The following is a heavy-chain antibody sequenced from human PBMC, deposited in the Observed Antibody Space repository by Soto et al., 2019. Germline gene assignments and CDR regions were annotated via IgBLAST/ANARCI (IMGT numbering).Heavy chain of an antibody. CDR2: IYPGDSDT. V-gene: IGHV5-51*01. Sequence: GESLKISCKGSGYSFTNYWIGWVRQMPGKGLEWMGIIYPGDSDTRYGPSFQGQVTISADKSISTAYLQWSSLKTSDTAMYFCARPNQQLVLGYFDYWGQGTLVTVSS. J-gene: IGHJ4*02. CDR3: ARPNQQLVLGYFDY. D-gene: IGHD6-6*01. CDR1: GYSFTNYW.